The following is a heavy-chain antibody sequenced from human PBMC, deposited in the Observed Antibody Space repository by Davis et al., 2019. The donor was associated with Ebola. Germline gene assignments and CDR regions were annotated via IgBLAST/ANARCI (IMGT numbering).Heavy chain of an antibody. D-gene: IGHD5-12*01. CDR1: GGSISSYY. CDR3: ARGSRQWLRSMGY. V-gene: IGHV4-34*01. CDR2: INHSGST. Sequence: MPSETLSLTCTVSGGSISSYYWSWIRQPPGKGLEWIGEINHSGSTNYNPSLKSRVTISVDTSKNQFSLKLSSVTAAATAVYYCARGSRQWLRSMGYWGQGTLVTVSA. J-gene: IGHJ4*02.